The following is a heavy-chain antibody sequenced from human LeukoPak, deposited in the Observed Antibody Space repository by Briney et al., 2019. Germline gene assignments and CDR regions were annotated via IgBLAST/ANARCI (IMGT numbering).Heavy chain of an antibody. D-gene: IGHD3-10*01. J-gene: IGHJ4*02. CDR3: ARQYGSGSAYTPVVDL. Sequence: SETLSLTCTVSGXSISSHYYWIWIRQPPGNGLEWIGSIYYSGSTYYNPSLKSRVTISVDTSKNQFSLKLTSLTAAETAVYYCARQYGSGSAYTPVVDLWGQGTLVTVSS. CDR2: IYYSGST. V-gene: IGHV4-39*01. CDR1: GXSISSHYY.